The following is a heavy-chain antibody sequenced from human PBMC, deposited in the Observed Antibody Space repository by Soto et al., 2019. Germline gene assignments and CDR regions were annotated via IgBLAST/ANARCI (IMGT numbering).Heavy chain of an antibody. CDR1: GFTFSSYG. V-gene: IGHV3-30*18. CDR2: ISYDGSNK. Sequence: PGGSLRLSCAASGFTFSSYGMHWVRQAPGKGLEWVAVISYDGSNKYYADSVKGRFTISRDNSKNTLHLQMNSLRAEDTAVYYCAKDNNPQLERLTPWFDPWGQGTLVPVSS. D-gene: IGHD1-1*01. J-gene: IGHJ5*02. CDR3: AKDNNPQLERLTPWFDP.